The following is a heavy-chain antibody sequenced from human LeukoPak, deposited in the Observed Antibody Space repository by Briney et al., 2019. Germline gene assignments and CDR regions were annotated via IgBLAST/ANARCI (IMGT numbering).Heavy chain of an antibody. V-gene: IGHV4-4*07. CDR3: ARGRIQLWFQSWYFDY. CDR1: GGSISSYY. D-gene: IGHD5-18*01. Sequence: PSETLSLTCTVSGGSISSYYWSWIRQPAGKGLEWIGRIYTSGSTNYNPSLKSRVTISVDTSKNQFSLKLSSVTAADTAVYYCARGRIQLWFQSWYFDYWGQGTLVTVSS. J-gene: IGHJ4*02. CDR2: IYTSGST.